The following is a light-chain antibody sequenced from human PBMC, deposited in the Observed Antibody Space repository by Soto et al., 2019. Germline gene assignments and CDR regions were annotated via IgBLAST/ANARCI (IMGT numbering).Light chain of an antibody. J-gene: IGLJ1*01. Sequence: QSVLTQPRSVSGSPGQSVTISCTGTSSDVGGYNYVSWYQQHPGKAPKLMIYDVSKRPSGVPDRFSGSKSGNTASLTISGIQAEDEADYYCCSYAGNYYVFGTGTKLTVL. CDR3: CSYAGNYYV. CDR2: DVS. V-gene: IGLV2-11*01. CDR1: SSDVGGYNY.